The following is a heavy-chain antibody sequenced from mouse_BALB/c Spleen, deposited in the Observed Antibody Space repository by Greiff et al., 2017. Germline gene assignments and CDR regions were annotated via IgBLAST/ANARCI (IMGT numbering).Heavy chain of an antibody. CDR2: INPSNGGT. D-gene: IGHD1-2*01. CDR3: TKGDYGYREYAMDY. Sequence: QVQLQQSGAELVKPGASVKLSCKASGYTFTSYYMYWVKQRPGQGLEWIGEINPSNGGTNFNEKFKSKATLTVDKSSSTAYMQLSSLTSEDSAVYYCTKGDYGYREYAMDYWGQGTSVTVSS. J-gene: IGHJ4*01. V-gene: IGHV1S81*02. CDR1: GYTFTSYY.